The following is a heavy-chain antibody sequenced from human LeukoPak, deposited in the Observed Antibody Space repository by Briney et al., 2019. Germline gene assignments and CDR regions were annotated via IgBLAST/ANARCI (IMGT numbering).Heavy chain of an antibody. CDR3: ATQQLTPRSYYGMDV. J-gene: IGHJ6*02. Sequence: ASVKVSCKVSGYTLTELSMHWVRQAPGKGPEWMGGFDPEDGETIYAQKFQGRVTMTEDTSTDTAYMELSSLRSEDTAVYYCATQQLTPRSYYGMDVWGQGTTVTVSS. D-gene: IGHD6-13*01. CDR2: FDPEDGET. V-gene: IGHV1-24*01. CDR1: GYTLTELS.